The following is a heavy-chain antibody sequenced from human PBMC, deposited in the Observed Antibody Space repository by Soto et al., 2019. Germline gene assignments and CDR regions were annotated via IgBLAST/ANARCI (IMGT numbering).Heavy chain of an antibody. J-gene: IGHJ5*02. CDR3: SIYIRPAAQNWLYP. CDR1: GGSISSYY. CDR2: IYTSGST. D-gene: IGHD1-1*01. V-gene: IGHV4-4*07. Sequence: SLGCTVSGGSISSYYWSWLRQPSGRGLEWIGRIYTSGSTNYNPSLKSRVTMSVDTSKNQFSLKLSSVTAADTAVYYWSIYIRPAAQNWLYPPAQRTPVPVSA.